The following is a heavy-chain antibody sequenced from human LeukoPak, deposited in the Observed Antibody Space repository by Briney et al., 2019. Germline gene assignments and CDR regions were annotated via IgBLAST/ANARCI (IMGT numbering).Heavy chain of an antibody. CDR1: GGSISSYY. V-gene: IGHV4-59*01. D-gene: IGHD4-17*01. J-gene: IGHJ3*02. CDR2: IYYSGST. CDR3: ARDPPDYGDYVGAFDI. Sequence: SETLSLTCTVSGGSISSYYWSWIRQPPGKGLEWIGYIYYSGSTNYNPSLKTRVTISVDTSKNQFSLKLSSVTAADTAVYYCARDPPDYGDYVGAFDIWGQGTMVTVSS.